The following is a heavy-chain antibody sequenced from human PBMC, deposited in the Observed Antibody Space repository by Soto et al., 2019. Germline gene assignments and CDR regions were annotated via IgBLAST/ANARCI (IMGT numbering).Heavy chain of an antibody. V-gene: IGHV3-30*18. D-gene: IGHD4-4*01. CDR1: GFTFSYYG. J-gene: IGHJ3*01. Sequence: QVQLVESGGGVVQPGRSLRLSCTASGFTFSYYGIHWVRQAPGKGLEWVALISYDGSNEYYADSVKGRFTISRENFKNTLHLQMNSLRTDDTAVYYCAKDVDYSAPTRGAFDLWGQGTMVTVSS. CDR2: ISYDGSNE. CDR3: AKDVDYSAPTRGAFDL.